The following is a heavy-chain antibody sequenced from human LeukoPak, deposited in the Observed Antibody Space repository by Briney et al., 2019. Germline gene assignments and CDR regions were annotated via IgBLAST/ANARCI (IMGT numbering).Heavy chain of an antibody. CDR2: ISGRSSYI. D-gene: IGHD5-18*01. J-gene: IGHJ6*02. CDR1: ASTFSTDT. V-gene: IGHV3-21*01. Sequence: GPSLRLSCAASASTFSTDTTDWVRQAPGKGLEWVSSISGRSSYIFYADPVRGRFTISRDNDKNSLYLQMNSLRAEDTAVYYCARELRGYSDQYYYYGMDVWGQGTTVTVCS. CDR3: ARELRGYSDQYYYYGMDV.